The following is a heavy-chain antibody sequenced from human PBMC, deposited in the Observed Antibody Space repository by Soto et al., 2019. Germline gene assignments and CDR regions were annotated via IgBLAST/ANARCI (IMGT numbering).Heavy chain of an antibody. CDR1: GFTFSSYW. V-gene: IGHV3-7*01. D-gene: IGHD2-2*01. CDR2: IKQDGSEK. Sequence: PGGSLRLSCAASGFTFSSYWMSWVRQAPGKGLEWVANIKQDGSEKYYVDSVKGRFTISRDNAKNSLYLQMNSLRAEDTAVYYCVKGYCGSTSCYAIDAFDIWGQGTMVTVSS. CDR3: VKGYCGSTSCYAIDAFDI. J-gene: IGHJ3*02.